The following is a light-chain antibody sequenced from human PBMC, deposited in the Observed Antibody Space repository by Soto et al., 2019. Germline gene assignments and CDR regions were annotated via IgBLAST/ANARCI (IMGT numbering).Light chain of an antibody. Sequence: IGWTQSQGTLSFAPGERATLSCRASQSVSCSYFAWYQQIPGQAPMHLIYGASSRATGLPDRFSGSGSGPHVTLTLSRLEPEDFAVYYCQKYGSSHHPFGQGNQLESK. V-gene: IGKV3-20*01. CDR2: GAS. CDR3: QKYGSSHHP. CDR1: QSVSCSY. J-gene: IGKJ2*01.